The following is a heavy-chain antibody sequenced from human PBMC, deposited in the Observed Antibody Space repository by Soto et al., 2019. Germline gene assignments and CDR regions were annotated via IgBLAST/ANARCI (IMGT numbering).Heavy chain of an antibody. D-gene: IGHD6-13*01. CDR3: AKASVWYPYFDS. V-gene: IGHV3-23*01. CDR2: ITYTGVST. Sequence: PGGSLRLSCTASGFTLGDYAMSWFRQAPGKGLEWVSSITYTGVSTYYVDSVKGRFTISRDNSKDTLYLQMNSLRAEDTAIYYCAKASVWYPYFDSWGQGTLVTVSS. J-gene: IGHJ4*02. CDR1: GFTLGDYA.